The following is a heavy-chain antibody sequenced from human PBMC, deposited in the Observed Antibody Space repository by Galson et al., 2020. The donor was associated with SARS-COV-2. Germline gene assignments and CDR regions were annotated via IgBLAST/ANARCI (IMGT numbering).Heavy chain of an antibody. D-gene: IGHD6-6*01. J-gene: IGHJ4*02. CDR2: IYYSGST. CDR1: GGSISSSSYY. Sequence: SETLSLTCTVSGGSISSSSYYWCWIRQPPGKGLEWIGTIYYSGSTYYSPSLKSRVAISVVTSKNQFSLRLSSMTAADTAVYYCARLSLSWSSGCGVFWGQGTLVAVSS. CDR3: ARLSLSWSSGCGVF. V-gene: IGHV4-39*07.